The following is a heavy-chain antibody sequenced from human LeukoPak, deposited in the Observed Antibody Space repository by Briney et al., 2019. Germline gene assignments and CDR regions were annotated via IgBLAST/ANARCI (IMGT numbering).Heavy chain of an antibody. D-gene: IGHD6-13*01. CDR3: ARDSLGGSSWYDFDY. Sequence: PGGSLRLSCAASGFTFRNFWMSWVRQAPGKGLEWVAVISYDGSNKYYADSVKGRFTISRDNSKNTLYLQMNSLRAEDTAVYYCARDSLGGSSWYDFDYWGQGTLVTVSS. CDR2: ISYDGSNK. V-gene: IGHV3-30*14. J-gene: IGHJ4*02. CDR1: GFTFRNFW.